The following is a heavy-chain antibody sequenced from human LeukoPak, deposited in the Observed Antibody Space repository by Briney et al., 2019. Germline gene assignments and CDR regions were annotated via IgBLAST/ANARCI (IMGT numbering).Heavy chain of an antibody. V-gene: IGHV3-33*06. CDR3: AKDAERGFDFSNSLQS. J-gene: IGHJ4*02. Sequence: SGGSLRLSCATSGFTFSHYAMHWVRQAPGKGLEWVAVIWNDGSDKYYGDSVKGRFTISRDNSQKTVYLQMSSLRVEDTAVYYCAKDAERGFDFSNSLQSWSQGTLVTVSS. CDR1: GFTFSHYA. D-gene: IGHD4-11*01. CDR2: IWNDGSDK.